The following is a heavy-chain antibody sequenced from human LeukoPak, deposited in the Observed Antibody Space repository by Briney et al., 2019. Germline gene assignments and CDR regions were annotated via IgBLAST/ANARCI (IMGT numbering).Heavy chain of an antibody. J-gene: IGHJ4*02. V-gene: IGHV4-34*01. CDR2: INHSGST. Sequence: SETLSLTCAVYGGSFSGYYWSWIRQPPGKGLEWIGEINHSGSTNYNPSLKSRVTISVDTSKNQFSLKLSSVTAADTAVYYCARGTGFEMATIRGYYFDYWGQGTLVTVSS. CDR3: ARGTGFEMATIRGYYFDY. D-gene: IGHD5-24*01. CDR1: GGSFSGYY.